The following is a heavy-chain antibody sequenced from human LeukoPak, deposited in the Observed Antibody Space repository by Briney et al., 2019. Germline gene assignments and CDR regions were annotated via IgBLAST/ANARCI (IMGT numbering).Heavy chain of an antibody. J-gene: IGHJ4*02. D-gene: IGHD2-21*01. CDR1: GYTFTRYG. Sequence: ASVKVSCKASGYTFTRYGINWVRQAPGQGPEWRGWSSPYNGGTRYAQKFRGRVTMTTDTSTTTAYMELTSLESDDSAVYYCAGEWRDCDGGCVTGHFDFWGQGTRVTVSS. CDR3: AGEWRDCDGGCVTGHFDF. V-gene: IGHV1-18*01. CDR2: SSPYNGGT.